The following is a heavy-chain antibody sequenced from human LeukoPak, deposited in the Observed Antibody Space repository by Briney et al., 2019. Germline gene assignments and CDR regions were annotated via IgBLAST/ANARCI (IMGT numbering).Heavy chain of an antibody. CDR3: AGIPSWDTAMAAGDY. V-gene: IGHV3-21*01. Sequence: GGSLRLSCAASGFTFSSYSMNWVRQAPGKGLEWVSSISSSSSYIYYADSVKGRFTISRDNAKNSLYLQMNSLRAEDTAVYYCAGIPSWDTAMAAGDYWGQGTLVTVSS. CDR2: ISSSSSYI. D-gene: IGHD5-18*01. CDR1: GFTFSSYS. J-gene: IGHJ4*02.